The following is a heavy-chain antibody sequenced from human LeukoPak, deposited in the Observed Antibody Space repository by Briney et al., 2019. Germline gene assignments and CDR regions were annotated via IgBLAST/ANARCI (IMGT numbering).Heavy chain of an antibody. Sequence: GGSLRLSCAASGFTFSSYWMHWVRQAPGKGLVWVSRINSDGRSTNYADSVKGRFTISRDNAKNTLYLQMNSLRAEDTAVYYCACGYDFWSGYNRIDYWGQGTLVTVSS. CDR1: GFTFSSYW. D-gene: IGHD3-3*01. V-gene: IGHV3-74*01. CDR3: ACGYDFWSGYNRIDY. CDR2: INSDGRST. J-gene: IGHJ4*02.